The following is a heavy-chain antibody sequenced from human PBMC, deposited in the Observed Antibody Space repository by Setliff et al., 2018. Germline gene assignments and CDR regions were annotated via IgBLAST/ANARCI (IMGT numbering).Heavy chain of an antibody. CDR3: ARELLSRYSSSWLH. CDR2: ISWDGGST. Sequence: GGSLRLSCAASGFTFDDYAMHWVRQAPGKGLEWVSLISWDGGSTYYADSVKGRFTISRDNAKNSLYLQMNSLRAEDTAVYYCARELLSRYSSSWLHWGQGTLVTVSS. D-gene: IGHD6-13*01. CDR1: GFTFDDYA. V-gene: IGHV3-43D*03. J-gene: IGHJ4*02.